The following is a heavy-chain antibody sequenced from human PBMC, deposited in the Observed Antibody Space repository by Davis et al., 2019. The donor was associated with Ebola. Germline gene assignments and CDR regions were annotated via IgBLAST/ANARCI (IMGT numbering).Heavy chain of an antibody. CDR3: ARVGVGYYGMDV. CDR2: INAGNGNT. D-gene: IGHD3-16*01. V-gene: IGHV1-3*01. J-gene: IGHJ6*02. CDR1: GYTFTSYA. Sequence: ASVKVSCKASGYTFTSYAMHWVRQAPGQRLEWMGWINAGNGNTKYSQKFQGRVTITRDTSASTAYMELSSQRSEDTAVYYCARVGVGYYGMDVWGQGTTVTVSS.